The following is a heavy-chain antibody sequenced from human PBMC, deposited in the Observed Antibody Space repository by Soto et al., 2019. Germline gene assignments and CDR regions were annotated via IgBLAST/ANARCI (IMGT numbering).Heavy chain of an antibody. J-gene: IGHJ5*02. CDR2: IYYIGST. CDR1: GASITSAY. CDR3: ARGKNWFDR. V-gene: IGHV4-59*08. Sequence: SETLSLTCSVSGASITSAYWNWIRQPPGKGLEWVGYIYYIGSTNYNPSLKSRVTMSLDTSNNQLSLDLRFVTAADTAVYYCARGKNWFDRWGQGTLVT.